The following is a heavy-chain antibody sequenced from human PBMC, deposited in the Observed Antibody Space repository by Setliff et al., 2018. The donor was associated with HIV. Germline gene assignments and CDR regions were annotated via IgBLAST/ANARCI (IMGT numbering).Heavy chain of an antibody. D-gene: IGHD1-7*01. V-gene: IGHV4-59*08. J-gene: IGHJ4*02. Sequence: SETLSLTCTVSGGSISSHYWSWIRQPPGKGLEWIGYIYYSGSTYYNPSLKSRPTISLDTSKKQLSLKMRSVTAADTGVYYCARRTPPDFDYWGQGTLVTVSS. CDR3: ARRTPPDFDY. CDR2: IYYSGST. CDR1: GGSISSHY.